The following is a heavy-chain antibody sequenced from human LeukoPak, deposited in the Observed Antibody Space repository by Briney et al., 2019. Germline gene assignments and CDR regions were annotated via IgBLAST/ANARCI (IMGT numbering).Heavy chain of an antibody. CDR1: GYTFTSYD. J-gene: IGHJ5*02. CDR3: ARDGRGSRSSWFDP. Sequence: ASVIVACKTSGYTFTSYDINWVRQATGQGLEWMGWINTNSGNTGYPEKFQGRVTMTRTTSISTAYMELSSLGSDDTAVYYCARDGRGSRSSWFDPWGQGTLVTVSS. CDR2: INTNSGNT. D-gene: IGHD3-10*01. V-gene: IGHV1-8*01.